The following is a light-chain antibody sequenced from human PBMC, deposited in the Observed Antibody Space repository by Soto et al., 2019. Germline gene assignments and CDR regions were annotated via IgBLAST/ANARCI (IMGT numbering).Light chain of an antibody. CDR2: AAS. CDR3: QQSHSIPVT. J-gene: IGKJ2*01. CDR1: QSISTY. Sequence: DIQMTQSPSSLSASVGDRVTITCRASQSISTYLNWYQQKPGKAPKLLIYAASTLQSGVPSRFSGSRSGTDFTLTISSLQPEDFAAFYCQQSHSIPVTFGQGTKLEIK. V-gene: IGKV1-39*01.